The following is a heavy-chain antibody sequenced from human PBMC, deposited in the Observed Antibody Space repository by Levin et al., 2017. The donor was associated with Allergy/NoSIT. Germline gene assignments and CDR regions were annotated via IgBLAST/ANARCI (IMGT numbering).Heavy chain of an antibody. CDR2: ISYSGDTV. CDR1: AFAFNTYE. D-gene: IGHD1-1*01. CDR3: AASNAWNDGIWFDP. Sequence: PGGSLRLSCAASAFAFNTYEMNWVRQSPGRGLEWISYISYSGDTVYYADSVKGRFTISRDNAKNSLYLQMNRLRAGDTGVYYCAASNAWNDGIWFDPWGQGTLVTVSS. V-gene: IGHV3-48*03. J-gene: IGHJ5*02.